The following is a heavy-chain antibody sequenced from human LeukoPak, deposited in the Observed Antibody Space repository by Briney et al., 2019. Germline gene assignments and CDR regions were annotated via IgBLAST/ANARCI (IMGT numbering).Heavy chain of an antibody. D-gene: IGHD4-17*01. V-gene: IGHV1-69*06. J-gene: IGHJ4*02. CDR3: ARKLTTVTTSHFDY. Sequence: ASVKVSCKASGGTFSSYAFSWVRQAPGQGLEWMGGIIPLFGTANYAQNFQGRITITADTSTSTAYMELSSLRSEDTAVYYCARKLTTVTTSHFDYWGQGTLVTVSS. CDR2: IIPLFGTA. CDR1: GGTFSSYA.